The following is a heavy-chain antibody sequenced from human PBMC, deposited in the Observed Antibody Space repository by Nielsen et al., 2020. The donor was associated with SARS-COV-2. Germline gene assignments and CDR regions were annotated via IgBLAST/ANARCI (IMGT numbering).Heavy chain of an antibody. CDR1: GGSFSGYY. J-gene: IGHJ5*02. D-gene: IGHD5-12*01. CDR2: INHSGST. Sequence: SATLSLTCAVYGGSFSGYYWSWIRQPPGKGLEWIGEINHSGSTNYNPSLKSRVTISVDTSKNQFSLKLSSVTAADTAVYYCARGGDIVATHGDDWFDPWGQGTLVTVSS. CDR3: ARGGDIVATHGDDWFDP. V-gene: IGHV4-34*01.